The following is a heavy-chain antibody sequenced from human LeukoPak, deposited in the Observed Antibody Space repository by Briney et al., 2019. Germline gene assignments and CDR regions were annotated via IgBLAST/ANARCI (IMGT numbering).Heavy chain of an antibody. CDR1: GFTFSSYW. Sequence: GGSLRLSCAASGFTFSSYWMHWVRQAPGKGLVWVTVIWYDGSNKYYADSVKGRFTISRDNSKNTLYLQMNSLRAEDTAVYYCARVRGYSSGSNAFDIWGQGTMVTVSS. V-gene: IGHV3-33*08. D-gene: IGHD6-19*01. CDR2: IWYDGSNK. CDR3: ARVRGYSSGSNAFDI. J-gene: IGHJ3*02.